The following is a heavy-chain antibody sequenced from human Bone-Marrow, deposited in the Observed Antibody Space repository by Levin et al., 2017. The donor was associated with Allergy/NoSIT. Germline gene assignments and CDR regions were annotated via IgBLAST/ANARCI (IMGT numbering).Heavy chain of an antibody. V-gene: IGHV3-30*18. CDR3: AKDSQGYGGNNWFDP. CDR2: ISYDGSNK. Sequence: GESLKISCAASGFTFSSYGMHWVRQAPGKGLEWVAVISYDGSNKYYADSVKGRFTISRDNSKNTLYLQMNSLRAEDTAVYYCAKDSQGYGGNNWFDPWGQGTLVTVSS. D-gene: IGHD4-23*01. J-gene: IGHJ5*02. CDR1: GFTFSSYG.